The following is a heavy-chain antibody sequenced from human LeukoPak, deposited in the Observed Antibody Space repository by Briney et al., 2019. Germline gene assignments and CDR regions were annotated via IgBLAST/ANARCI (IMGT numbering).Heavy chain of an antibody. J-gene: IGHJ4*02. Sequence: ETLSLTCTPSGGSLSGDNYYWGWLRQPPGKGLQWIAYISLSGSTNYNPSLKSRVTISLDTSKNQFSLRLTAVTAADTAVYYCAKTGAPMGGYWGQGTLVTVSS. CDR1: GGSLSGDNYY. CDR3: AKTGAPMGGY. V-gene: IGHV4-61*01. CDR2: ISLSGST. D-gene: IGHD3-16*01.